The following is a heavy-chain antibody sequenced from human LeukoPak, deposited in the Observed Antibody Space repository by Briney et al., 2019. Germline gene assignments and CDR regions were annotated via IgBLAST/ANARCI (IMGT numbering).Heavy chain of an antibody. J-gene: IGHJ4*02. V-gene: IGHV1-18*01. D-gene: IGHD5-24*01. CDR2: ISAYNGNT. Sequence: GASVKVSCKASGYTFTSYGISWVRQAPGQGLEWMGWISAYNGNTNYAQNLQGRVTMTTDTSMSTTYMELRSLRSDDTAVYYCARRSSMANANSLDYWGQGALVTVSS. CDR1: GYTFTSYG. CDR3: ARRSSMANANSLDY.